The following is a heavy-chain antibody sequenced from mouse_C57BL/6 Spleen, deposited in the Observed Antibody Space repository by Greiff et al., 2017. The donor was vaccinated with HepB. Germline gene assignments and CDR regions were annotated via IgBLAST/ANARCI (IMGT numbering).Heavy chain of an antibody. CDR1: GYTFPSYW. CDR2: IYPGSGST. CDR3: ARIYYYGSRSYYFDY. D-gene: IGHD1-1*01. J-gene: IGHJ2*01. V-gene: IGHV1-55*01. Sequence: QVQLQQPGAELVKPGASVKMSCKASGYTFPSYWITWVKQRPGQGLEWIGDIYPGSGSTNYNEKFKSKATLTVDTSSSTAYMQLSSLTSEDSAVYYCARIYYYGSRSYYFDYWGQGTTLTVSS.